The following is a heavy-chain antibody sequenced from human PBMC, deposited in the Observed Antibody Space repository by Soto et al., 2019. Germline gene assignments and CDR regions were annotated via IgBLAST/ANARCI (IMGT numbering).Heavy chain of an antibody. J-gene: IGHJ4*02. V-gene: IGHV4-61*01. CDR1: GGSVSSGSYY. Sequence: SETLSLTCTVSGGSVSSGSYYWSWIRQPPGKGLEWIGYIYYSGSTNYNPSLKSRVTISVDTSKNQFSLKLSSVTAAYTAVYYCARSLSGYDYYFDYWGQGTLVTVSS. CDR2: IYYSGST. CDR3: ARSLSGYDYYFDY. D-gene: IGHD5-12*01.